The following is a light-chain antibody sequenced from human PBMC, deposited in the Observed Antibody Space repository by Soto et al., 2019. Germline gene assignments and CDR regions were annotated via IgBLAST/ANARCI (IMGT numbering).Light chain of an antibody. Sequence: QSVLTQPPSVSGAPGQRVTISCTGSSSNIGAGYDVHWYQQLPGTAPKLLIYGNSNRPSGVPDRFPGSKSGTSASLAITGPQAEDEVDYSCQSYDSSLSGPGVSGGGTKVAVL. CDR3: QSYDSSLSGPGV. J-gene: IGLJ2*01. CDR2: GNS. CDR1: SSNIGAGYD. V-gene: IGLV1-40*01.